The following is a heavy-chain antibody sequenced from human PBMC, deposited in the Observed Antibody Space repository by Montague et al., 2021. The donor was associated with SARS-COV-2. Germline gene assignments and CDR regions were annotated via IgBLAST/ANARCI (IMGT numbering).Heavy chain of an antibody. D-gene: IGHD3-3*01. Sequence: LVKPTQTPTLTCTFSGFSLSTSGMCVSWIRQHPGKGLEWIGYXYYSGSTYYNPSLKSRVTISVDTSKNQFSLKLSSVTAADTAVYYCARAKRITIFGVVNEIDYWGQGTLVTVSS. J-gene: IGHJ4*02. V-gene: IGHV4-31*03. CDR2: XYYSGST. CDR1: GFSLSTSGMC. CDR3: ARAKRITIFGVVNEIDY.